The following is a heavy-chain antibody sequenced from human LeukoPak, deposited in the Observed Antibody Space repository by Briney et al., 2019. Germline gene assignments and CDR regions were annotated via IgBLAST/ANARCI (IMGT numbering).Heavy chain of an antibody. D-gene: IGHD1-26*01. Sequence: GASVKVSCKASGCTFTGYYMHWVRQAPGQGLEWMGWINPNSGGTNYAQKFQGRVTMTRDTSISTAYMELSRLRSDDTAVYYCARGVGATAWYFDYWGQGTLVTVSS. CDR1: GCTFTGYY. V-gene: IGHV1-2*02. J-gene: IGHJ4*02. CDR3: ARGVGATAWYFDY. CDR2: INPNSGGT.